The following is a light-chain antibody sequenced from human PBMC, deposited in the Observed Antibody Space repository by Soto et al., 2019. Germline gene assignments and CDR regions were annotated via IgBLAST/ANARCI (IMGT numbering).Light chain of an antibody. J-gene: IGKJ5*01. CDR3: QQANSFPIT. CDR2: SAV. CDR1: QTIDIY. V-gene: IGKV1-39*01. Sequence: DIQMTQSPSSLSAAIGERVTITCRAGQTIDIYLNWYQHKPGRAPALLIHSAVTLQEGVPSRFSGSGSGTDFTLTISSLQPEDFATYFCQQANSFPITFGQGTRLEIK.